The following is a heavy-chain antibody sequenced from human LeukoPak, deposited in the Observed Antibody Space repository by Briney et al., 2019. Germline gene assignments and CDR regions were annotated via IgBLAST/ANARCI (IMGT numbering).Heavy chain of an antibody. CDR2: TYYRSKWFN. J-gene: IGHJ4*02. D-gene: IGHD2-2*01. CDR1: GDCVSTNNAAA. CDR3: ARGTRNAFDS. Sequence: KTSQTLSLTCVISGDCVSTNNAAAWNWFRQSPSRGLEWLGRTYYRSKWFNEYAISVKSRMLINADTSRNQFSLQLNSVTPEDTAMYYCARGTRNAFDSWGQGTLVTVSS. V-gene: IGHV6-1*01.